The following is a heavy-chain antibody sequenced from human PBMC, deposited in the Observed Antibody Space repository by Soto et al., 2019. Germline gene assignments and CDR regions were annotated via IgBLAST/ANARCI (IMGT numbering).Heavy chain of an antibody. D-gene: IGHD3-10*02. CDR2: IWYDGSNK. Sequence: GGSLRLSCAVSGFTFSSFGMHWVRQAPGKGLEWVAVIWYDGSNKYYADSVKGRFTISRDNSKNTLYLQMNSLRAEDTAVYYCARDLYVPYYYGMDVWGQGTTVTVSS. V-gene: IGHV3-33*08. CDR3: ARDLYVPYYYGMDV. J-gene: IGHJ6*02. CDR1: GFTFSSFG.